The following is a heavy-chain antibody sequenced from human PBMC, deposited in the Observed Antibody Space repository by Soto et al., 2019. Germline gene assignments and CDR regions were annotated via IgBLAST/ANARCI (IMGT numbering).Heavy chain of an antibody. D-gene: IGHD2-8*02. CDR1: GFTFSSYW. CDR3: ATDTYCPAACYRGHGN. CDR2: MNQRGSVL. J-gene: IGHJ4*02. Sequence: EVQLVESGGDLVQPGGSLRLSCAGSGFTFSSYWMAWVRQSPGKGLEWVASMNQRGSVLQYVDSVKGRFTISRDNARDLLYLQMNHLRAEDTAIYYCATDTYCPAACYRGHGNWGQGTLVTVSS. V-gene: IGHV3-7*01.